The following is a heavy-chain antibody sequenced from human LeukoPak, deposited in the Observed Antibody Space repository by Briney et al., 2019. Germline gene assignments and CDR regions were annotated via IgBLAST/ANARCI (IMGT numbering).Heavy chain of an antibody. Sequence: GGSLRLSCAASGFTFSDYAMIWVRQAPGKGLEWVSAIGGGGGNIHYAESVKGRFTISRDNSKSTLFLHMNSLRADDTAVYYCARDDFEGYSGYWGQGTLVTVSS. CDR2: IGGGGGNI. J-gene: IGHJ4*02. CDR3: ARDDFEGYSGY. V-gene: IGHV3-23*01. CDR1: GFTFSDYA. D-gene: IGHD3-3*01.